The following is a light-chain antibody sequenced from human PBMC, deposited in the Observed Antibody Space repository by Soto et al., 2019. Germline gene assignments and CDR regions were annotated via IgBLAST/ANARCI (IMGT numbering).Light chain of an antibody. V-gene: IGLV1-44*01. Sequence: QSVLPQPPSKSGTPGQRVTVSCSGSSSNIGSNSVNWFQQLPGTAPKLLIYRDDQRPSGVPDRFSGSKSGTSASLAISGLQSEDEADYYCAAWDDSLNGWVFGGGTQLTVL. CDR3: AAWDDSLNGWV. J-gene: IGLJ3*02. CDR2: RDD. CDR1: SSNIGSNS.